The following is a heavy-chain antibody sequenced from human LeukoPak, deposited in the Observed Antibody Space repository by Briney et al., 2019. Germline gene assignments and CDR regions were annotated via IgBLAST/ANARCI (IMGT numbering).Heavy chain of an antibody. Sequence: SETLSLTCTVSGGSISSYYWSWIRQPPGKGLEWIGYIYCSGSTNYNPSLKSRVTISVDTSKNQFSLNLSSVTAADTAVYYCARRLGVNPPSSNWFDPWGQGTLVTVSS. V-gene: IGHV4-59*08. CDR3: ARRLGVNPPSSNWFDP. CDR2: IYCSGST. J-gene: IGHJ5*02. CDR1: GGSISSYY. D-gene: IGHD3-16*01.